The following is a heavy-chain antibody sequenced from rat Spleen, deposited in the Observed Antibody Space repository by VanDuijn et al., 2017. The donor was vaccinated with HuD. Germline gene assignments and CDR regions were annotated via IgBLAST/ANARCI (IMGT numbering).Heavy chain of an antibody. CDR3: ARHGYNSYCDY. J-gene: IGHJ2*01. V-gene: IGHV5-7*01. CDR2: ISYDGTTT. Sequence: EVQLVESDGGLVQPGRSLKLSCAASGFTFSDYYMAWVRQAPTKGLEWVTAISYDGTTTYYRDSVKGRFTISRDNAHRTLYLQMDSLRSADTATYYCARHGYNSYCDYWGQGVMVTVSS. CDR1: GFTFSDYY. D-gene: IGHD1-9*01.